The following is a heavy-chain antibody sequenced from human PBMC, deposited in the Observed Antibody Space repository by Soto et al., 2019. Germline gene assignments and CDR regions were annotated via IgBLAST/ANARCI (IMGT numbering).Heavy chain of an antibody. CDR2: INHSGST. Sequence: SETLSLTCAVYGGSFSGYYWSWIRQPPGKGLEWIGEINHSGSTNYNPSLKSRVTISVDTSKNQFSLKLSSVTAADTAVYYCAYSSGWYKRYLDYWGQGSRVTVGS. V-gene: IGHV4-34*01. D-gene: IGHD6-19*01. CDR1: GGSFSGYY. J-gene: IGHJ4*02. CDR3: AYSSGWYKRYLDY.